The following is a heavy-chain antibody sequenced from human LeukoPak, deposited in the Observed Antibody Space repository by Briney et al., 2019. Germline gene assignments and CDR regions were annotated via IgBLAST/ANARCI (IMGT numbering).Heavy chain of an antibody. CDR3: ARRGIAGGWIQPLDY. Sequence: SETLSLSCTVSGGSISSYYWSWIRQPPGKGLEWIGYIYYSGSTNYNPSLKSRVTISVDTSKNQLSLKLSSVTAADTAVYYCARRGIAGGWIQPLDYWGQGTLVTVSS. CDR1: GGSISSYY. V-gene: IGHV4-59*08. D-gene: IGHD6-13*01. CDR2: IYYSGST. J-gene: IGHJ4*02.